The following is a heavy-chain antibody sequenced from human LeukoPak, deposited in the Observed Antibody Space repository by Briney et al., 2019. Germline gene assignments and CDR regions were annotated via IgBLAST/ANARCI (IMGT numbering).Heavy chain of an antibody. CDR3: AKDPRTLYSSSSPYYFDY. Sequence: QPGRSLRLSCVASGFTFSTYGMHWVRQAPGKGLEWVTAISYNGDNKYYADSVRGRFTISRDNSKNTLYLQMNSLRAEDTALYYCAKDPRTLYSSSSPYYFDYWGQGTLVTVSS. J-gene: IGHJ4*02. D-gene: IGHD6-6*01. CDR2: ISYNGDNK. CDR1: GFTFSTYG. V-gene: IGHV3-30*18.